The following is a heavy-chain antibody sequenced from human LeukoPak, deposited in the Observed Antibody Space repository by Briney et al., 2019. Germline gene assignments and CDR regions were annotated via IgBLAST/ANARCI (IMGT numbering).Heavy chain of an antibody. J-gene: IGHJ3*02. CDR1: GFTFSSYS. Sequence: PGGSLRLSCAASGFTFSSYSMNWVRQAPGKGLEWVSYISSSSSTIYYADSVKGRFTISRDNAKNSLYLQMNSLRAEDTAVYYCAGAARRWVDAFDIWGQGTMVTVSS. CDR2: ISSSSSTI. CDR3: AGAARRWVDAFDI. V-gene: IGHV3-48*04. D-gene: IGHD6-6*01.